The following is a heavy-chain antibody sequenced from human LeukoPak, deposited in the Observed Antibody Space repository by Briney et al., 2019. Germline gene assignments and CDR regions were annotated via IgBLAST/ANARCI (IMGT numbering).Heavy chain of an antibody. Sequence: PGGSLRLSCAASGFTLSSYEMNWVRQAPGKGLEWVSYISSSGSTIYYADSVKGRFTISRDNAKNSLYLQMNSLRAEDTAVYYCAREREDYYDSSGRFDYWGQGTLVTVSS. CDR2: ISSSGSTI. V-gene: IGHV3-48*03. CDR3: AREREDYYDSSGRFDY. D-gene: IGHD3-22*01. J-gene: IGHJ4*02. CDR1: GFTLSSYE.